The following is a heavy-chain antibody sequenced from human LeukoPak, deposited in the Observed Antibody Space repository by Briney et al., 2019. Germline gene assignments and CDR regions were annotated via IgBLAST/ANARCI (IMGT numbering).Heavy chain of an antibody. V-gene: IGHV3-74*01. D-gene: IGHD2-21*01. CDR1: GFTFSTFW. Sequence: GGSLRLSCEASGFTFSTFWMQWVRQAPGKGLISVSRIKSDGAGAAYADSVKGRFTISRDNAKNTLYLQMNSLGVEDTAVYYCARDGDWVGGSIDYWGQGTLVTVSS. CDR2: IKSDGAGA. J-gene: IGHJ4*02. CDR3: ARDGDWVGGSIDY.